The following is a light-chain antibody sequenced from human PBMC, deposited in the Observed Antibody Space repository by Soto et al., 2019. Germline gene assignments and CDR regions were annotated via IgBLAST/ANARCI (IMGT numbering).Light chain of an antibody. V-gene: IGLV2-8*01. CDR3: ASYAASYNYV. CDR2: EVS. CDR1: SSDVGRYNH. Sequence: QSALTQPPSASGSPGQSVTISCTGTSSDVGRYNHVSWYQQHPGKAPKLMIYEVSGRPSGVPDRFSGSKSGNTASLTVSGLQAEDEADYYCASYAASYNYVFGTGTKVTVL. J-gene: IGLJ1*01.